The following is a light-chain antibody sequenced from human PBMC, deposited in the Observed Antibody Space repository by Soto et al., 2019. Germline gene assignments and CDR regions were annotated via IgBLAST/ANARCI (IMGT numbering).Light chain of an antibody. CDR2: SYD. V-gene: IGLV1-44*01. CDR1: SSNIGGNT. CDR3: AAWDASLNGYV. J-gene: IGLJ1*01. Sequence: QSVLTQPPSASRTPGQRVTISCSTSSSNIGGNTVNWYQQVPGTAPKLLIYSYDQRPSGVPDRFSGSKSGTSASLAISGLQSEDEADYYCAAWDASLNGYVFGTGTKLTVL.